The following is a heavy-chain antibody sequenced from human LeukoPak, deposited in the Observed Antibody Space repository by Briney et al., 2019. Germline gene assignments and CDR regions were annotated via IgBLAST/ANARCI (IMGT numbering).Heavy chain of an antibody. J-gene: IGHJ4*02. CDR2: IYTSGST. D-gene: IGHD4-23*01. V-gene: IGHV4-61*02. CDR1: GDSISTGNY. Sequence: SETLSLTCTVSGDSISTGNYWSWIRQPAGKGLEWIGRIYTSGSTNCNPSLKSRVTISVDTSKNQFSLKLSSVTAADTAVYYCARSLRWGNYFDYWGQGTLVTVSS. CDR3: ARSLRWGNYFDY.